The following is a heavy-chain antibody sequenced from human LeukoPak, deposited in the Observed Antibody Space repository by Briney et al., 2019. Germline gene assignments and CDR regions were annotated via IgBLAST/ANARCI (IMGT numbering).Heavy chain of an antibody. D-gene: IGHD3-22*01. J-gene: IGHJ4*02. CDR1: GRSFSAYY. Sequence: SETLSLTCAVYGRSFSAYYWSWIRQPPGKGLEWIGEINHSGSTNYNPSLKSRVAISLDTSTNQFSLKLNSVTAADTGVYFCARTGDTSGYYYYYDYWGPGTLVSV. CDR2: INHSGST. V-gene: IGHV4-34*01. CDR3: ARTGDTSGYYYYYDY.